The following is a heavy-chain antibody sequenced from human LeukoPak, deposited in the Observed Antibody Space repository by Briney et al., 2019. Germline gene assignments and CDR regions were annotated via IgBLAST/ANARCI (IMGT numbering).Heavy chain of an antibody. Sequence: GGSLRLSCATSGFTLRYYQMNWVRQAPGKGLEWVSYINVVNGAIYYADSVKGRFTISGDIATNSVYLQMNSLRAEDTALYYCARDWGSVKSFDYWGQGTLVTVSS. CDR2: INVVNGAI. D-gene: IGHD3-16*01. CDR3: ARDWGSVKSFDY. V-gene: IGHV3-48*01. CDR1: GFTLRYYQ. J-gene: IGHJ4*02.